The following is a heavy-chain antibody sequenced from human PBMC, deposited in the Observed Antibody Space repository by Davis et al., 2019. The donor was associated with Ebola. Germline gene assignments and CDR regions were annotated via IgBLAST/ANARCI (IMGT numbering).Heavy chain of an antibody. V-gene: IGHV1-46*01. CDR3: ARGGCSGGSCYSADY. CDR1: GYTFTSYY. J-gene: IGHJ4*02. D-gene: IGHD2-15*01. CDR2: INPSGGST. Sequence: ASVKVSCKASGYTFTSYYMHWVRQAPGQGLEWMGIINPSGGSTSYAQKFQGRVTMTRDTSTSTVYMELSSLRSEDTAVYYCARGGCSGGSCYSADYWGQGTLVTVSS.